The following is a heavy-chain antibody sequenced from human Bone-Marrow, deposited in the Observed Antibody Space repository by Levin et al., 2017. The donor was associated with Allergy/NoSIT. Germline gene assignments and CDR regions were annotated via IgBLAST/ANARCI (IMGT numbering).Heavy chain of an antibody. V-gene: IGHV3-48*03. CDR2: ISSSGSTI. D-gene: IGHD3-10*01. CDR1: GFTFSSYE. J-gene: IGHJ6*03. Sequence: GGSLRLSCAASGFTFSSYEMNWVRQAPGKGLEWVSYISSSGSTIYYADSVKGRFTISRDNAKNSLYLQMNSLRAEDTAVYYCARVPGYYGSGSYYFVSYYYDYYMDVWGKGTTVTVSS. CDR3: ARVPGYYGSGSYYFVSYYYDYYMDV.